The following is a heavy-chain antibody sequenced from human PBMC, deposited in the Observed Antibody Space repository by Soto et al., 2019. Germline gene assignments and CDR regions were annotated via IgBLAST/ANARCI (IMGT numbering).Heavy chain of an antibody. CDR3: ARDLALAGNY. Sequence: GGSLRLSCAASGFTFSSYAMNWVRQTQEKGLEWVSSISSTSSYTHYSDSVKGRFTISRDDANNSLFLQMNSLRAEDTATYYCARDLALAGNYWGQGVLVTVSS. CDR1: GFTFSSYA. V-gene: IGHV3-21*01. D-gene: IGHD6-19*01. J-gene: IGHJ4*02. CDR2: ISSTSSYT.